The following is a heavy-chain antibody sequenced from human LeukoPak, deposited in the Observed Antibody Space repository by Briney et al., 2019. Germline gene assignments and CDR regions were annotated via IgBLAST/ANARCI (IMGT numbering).Heavy chain of an antibody. Sequence: ASVKVSCKASGYTFTGYYMHWVRQAPGQGLEWMGWINPNSGGTNYAQKFQGRVTMTRDTSISTAYMELSRLRSDGTAVYYCARAGDSSGYYYVSHAFDIWGQGTMVTVSS. J-gene: IGHJ3*02. D-gene: IGHD3-22*01. CDR1: GYTFTGYY. CDR2: INPNSGGT. V-gene: IGHV1-2*02. CDR3: ARAGDSSGYYYVSHAFDI.